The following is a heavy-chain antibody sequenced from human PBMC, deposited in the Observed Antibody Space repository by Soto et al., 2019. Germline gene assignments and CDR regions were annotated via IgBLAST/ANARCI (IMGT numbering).Heavy chain of an antibody. CDR1: GFTFNIYG. CDR2: ISGSGTIT. V-gene: IGHV3-23*01. CDR3: AKSLSASPNYFFDS. D-gene: IGHD1-1*01. Sequence: SLRLSCAASGFTFNIYGMHWVRQAPGKGLEWVSGISGSGTITYDADSVKGRFTISRDKSKNTLYLQMNSLRADDTAVYYCAKSLSASPNYFFDSWGQGTLVTVSS. J-gene: IGHJ4*02.